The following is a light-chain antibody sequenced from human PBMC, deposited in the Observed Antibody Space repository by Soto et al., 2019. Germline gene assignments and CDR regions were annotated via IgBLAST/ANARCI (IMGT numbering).Light chain of an antibody. CDR1: SSDVGSYNY. CDR2: DVN. J-gene: IGLJ2*01. V-gene: IGLV2-11*01. CDR3: CSYAGNNLLV. Sequence: QSALTQPRSVSGSPGQSLTISCTGASSDVGSYNYVSWYQQYPGKAPKLLIYDVNQRPSGVPDRFSGSKSANTASLSISELQAADEADYYCCSYAGNNLLVCGGGTQLTVL.